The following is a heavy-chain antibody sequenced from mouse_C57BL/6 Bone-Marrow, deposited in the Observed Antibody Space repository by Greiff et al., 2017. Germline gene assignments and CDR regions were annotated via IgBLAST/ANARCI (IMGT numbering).Heavy chain of an antibody. V-gene: IGHV1-64*01. J-gene: IGHJ4*01. CDR2: IHPNSGST. D-gene: IGHD4-1*01. CDR1: GYTFTSYW. CDR3: ARLTFYAMDY. Sequence: QVQLKQPGAELVKPGASVKLSCKASGYTFTSYWMHWVKQSPGQGLEWIGMIHPNSGSTNYNEKFKSKATLTVDKSSSTAYMQLSSLTSEDSAVYYCARLTFYAMDYWGQGTSVTVSS.